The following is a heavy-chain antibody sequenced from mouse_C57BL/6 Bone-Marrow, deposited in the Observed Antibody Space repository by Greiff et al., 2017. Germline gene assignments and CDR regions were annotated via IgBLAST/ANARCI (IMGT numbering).Heavy chain of an antibody. J-gene: IGHJ2*01. CDR2: IDPSDSYT. CDR1: GYTFTSYW. Sequence: VQLQQPGAELVKPGASVKLSCKASGYTFTSYWMQWVKQRPGQGLEWIGEIDPSDSYTNYNQKFKGKATLTVDTSSSTAYMQLSSLTSEDSAVYYSARKYYYGSSWGDYWGQGTTLTVSS. V-gene: IGHV1-50*01. CDR3: ARKYYYGSSWGDY. D-gene: IGHD1-1*01.